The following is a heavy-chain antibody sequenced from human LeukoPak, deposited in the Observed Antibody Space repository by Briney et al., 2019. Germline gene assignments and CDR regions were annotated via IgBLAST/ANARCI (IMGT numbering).Heavy chain of an antibody. Sequence: GGSLRLSCAASGFTFTSYSMNWVRQAPGKGREWVSTISGGGGSTYYADSVKGRFTISRDNSKNTLYLQVNSLRAEDTAVYYCAKGGKWDVTPFDYWGQGTLVTVSS. D-gene: IGHD1-26*01. CDR2: ISGGGGST. V-gene: IGHV3-23*01. CDR1: GFTFTSYS. J-gene: IGHJ4*02. CDR3: AKGGKWDVTPFDY.